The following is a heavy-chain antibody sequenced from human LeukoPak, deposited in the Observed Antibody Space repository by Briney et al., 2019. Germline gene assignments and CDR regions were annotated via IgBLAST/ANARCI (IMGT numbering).Heavy chain of an antibody. V-gene: IGHV1-8*01. CDR2: MSPNSGTT. D-gene: IGHD1-14*01. CDR1: GYTFTTYD. J-gene: IGHJ4*02. Sequence: ASVKVSCKASGYTFTTYDINWVRQATGQGLEWMGWMSPNSGTTGYPQKFQGRVTMTRNTSISTAYMELSSLRSEDTAVYYCAFDGGTGSPDYWGQGTLVTASS. CDR3: AFDGGTGSPDY.